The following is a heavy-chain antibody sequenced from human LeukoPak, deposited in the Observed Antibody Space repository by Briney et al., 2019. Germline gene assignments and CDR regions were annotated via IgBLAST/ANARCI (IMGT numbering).Heavy chain of an antibody. CDR1: GFTFNTYT. V-gene: IGHV3-48*01. J-gene: IGHJ4*02. CDR2: ISGSSGII. D-gene: IGHD2-2*01. Sequence: GGSLRLSCAASGFTFNTYTMNWVRQAPGKGLEWVSYISGSSGIIDYADSVRGRFTISRDNSKNTLYLQMNSLRAEDTAVYYCAEALVVPAQTDYWGQGTLVTVSS. CDR3: AEALVVPAQTDY.